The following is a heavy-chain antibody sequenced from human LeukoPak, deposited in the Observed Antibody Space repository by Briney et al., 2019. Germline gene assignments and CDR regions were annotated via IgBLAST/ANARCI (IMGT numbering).Heavy chain of an antibody. D-gene: IGHD4-23*01. Sequence: SETLSLTCTVSGGYIITSGHYWGWIRQPPGKGLEWIGSVYYTGVTSTNPFFRSRMSISVDTSKNQFSLNLTSVTAANAAVYYCARERSSSGGHNWFDPWGQGTLVTVSS. CDR1: GGYIITSGHY. V-gene: IGHV4-39*07. CDR2: VYYTGVT. J-gene: IGHJ5*02. CDR3: ARERSSSGGHNWFDP.